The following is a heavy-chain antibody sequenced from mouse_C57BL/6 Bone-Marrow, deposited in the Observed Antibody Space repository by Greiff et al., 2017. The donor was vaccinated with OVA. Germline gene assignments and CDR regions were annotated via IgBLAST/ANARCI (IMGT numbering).Heavy chain of an antibody. V-gene: IGHV5-9-1*02. CDR1: GFTFSSYA. Sequence: EVQLVESGEGLVKPGGSLKLSCAASGFTFSSYAMSWVRQTPEKRLEWVAYISSGGDYIYYADTVKGRFTISRDNARNTLYLQMSSLKSEDTAMYYCTRAHHYYGSSHWYFDVWGTGTTVTVSS. D-gene: IGHD1-1*01. CDR3: TRAHHYYGSSHWYFDV. CDR2: ISSGGDYI. J-gene: IGHJ1*03.